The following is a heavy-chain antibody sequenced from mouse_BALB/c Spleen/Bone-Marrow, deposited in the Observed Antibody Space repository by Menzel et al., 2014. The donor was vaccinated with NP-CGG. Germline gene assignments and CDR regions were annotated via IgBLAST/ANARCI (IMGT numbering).Heavy chain of an antibody. CDR2: IYPGVGST. CDR1: GYTFTSYY. Sequence: QVQLQQSGPELVKPGASVKMSCKASGYTFTSYYIHWVKQRPGQGLEWIGWIYPGVGSTKYNEKFKGKTTLTADKSSSKAYMLLSSLTSEDSAIYFCERGDYCCGSSRAWFAYWGQGTLVTVSA. J-gene: IGHJ3*01. V-gene: IGHV1S56*01. CDR3: ERGDYCCGSSRAWFAY. D-gene: IGHD1-1*01.